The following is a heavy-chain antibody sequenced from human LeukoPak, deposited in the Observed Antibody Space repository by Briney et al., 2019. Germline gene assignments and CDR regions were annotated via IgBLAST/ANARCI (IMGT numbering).Heavy chain of an antibody. Sequence: SETLSLTCTVSGGSTSSYYWSWIRQPPGKGLEWIGYIYYSGSTNYNPSLKSRVTISVDTSKNQFSLKLSSVTAADTAVYYCARSPYYWGQGTLVTVSS. CDR2: IYYSGST. CDR3: ARSPYY. CDR1: GGSTSSYY. V-gene: IGHV4-59*01. J-gene: IGHJ4*02.